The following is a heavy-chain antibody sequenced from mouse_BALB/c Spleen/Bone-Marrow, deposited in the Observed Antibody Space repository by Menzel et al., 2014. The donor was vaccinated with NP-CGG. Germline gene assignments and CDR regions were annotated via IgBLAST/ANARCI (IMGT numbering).Heavy chain of an antibody. V-gene: IGHV5-6-3*01. CDR3: VRDSFLRSLYAMDY. CDR2: INSNGGRT. Sequence: EVMLVESGGGLVQPGGSLKLSCAASGFTFSSYGMSWVRQTPDKRLELVATINSNGGRTYYPDSVKGRFTISRDNAKNTLYLQMSSLKSEDTSMYYCVRDSFLRSLYAMDYWGQGTSGIISS. D-gene: IGHD1-2*01. J-gene: IGHJ4*01. CDR1: GFTFSSYG.